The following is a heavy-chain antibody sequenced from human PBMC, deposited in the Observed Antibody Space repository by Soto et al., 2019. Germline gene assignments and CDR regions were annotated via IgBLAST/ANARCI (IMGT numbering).Heavy chain of an antibody. J-gene: IGHJ5*02. V-gene: IGHV3-13*01. Sequence: TGGSLRLSCAASGFTFSSYDMHWVRQATGKGLEWVSAIGTAGDTYYPGSVKGRFTISRENAKNSLYLQMNSLRAEDTAVYYCAKEFGSGSYYNVPGNWFDPWGQGTLVTVSS. CDR1: GFTFSSYD. D-gene: IGHD3-10*01. CDR2: IGTAGDT. CDR3: AKEFGSGSYYNVPGNWFDP.